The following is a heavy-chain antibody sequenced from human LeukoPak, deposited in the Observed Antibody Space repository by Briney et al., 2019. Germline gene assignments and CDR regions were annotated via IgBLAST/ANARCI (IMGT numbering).Heavy chain of an antibody. V-gene: IGHV3-11*04. CDR3: ARSPLYGDYEYYFDY. Sequence: GGSLRLSCAASGFRFSDYYMSWIRQAPGKGLEWVSYISSSGTNVYYADSVKGRFTISRDNSKNTLYLQMNSLRAEDTAVYYCARSPLYGDYEYYFDYWGQGTLVTVSS. J-gene: IGHJ4*02. D-gene: IGHD4-17*01. CDR2: ISSSGTNV. CDR1: GFRFSDYY.